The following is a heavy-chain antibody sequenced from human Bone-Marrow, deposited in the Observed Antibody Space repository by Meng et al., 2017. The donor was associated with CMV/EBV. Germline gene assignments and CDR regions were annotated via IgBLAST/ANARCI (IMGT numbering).Heavy chain of an antibody. J-gene: IGHJ4*02. CDR1: GFTVSSNY. D-gene: IGHD3-10*01. V-gene: IGHV3-53*01. CDR2: IYSGGST. Sequence: CAASGFTVSSNYMSWVRQAPGKGLEWVSVIYSGGSTYYADSVKGRFTISRDNSKNTLYLQMNSLRAEDTAIYYCARGSGHYYGNFDSWGQGTLVTVSS. CDR3: ARGSGHYYGNFDS.